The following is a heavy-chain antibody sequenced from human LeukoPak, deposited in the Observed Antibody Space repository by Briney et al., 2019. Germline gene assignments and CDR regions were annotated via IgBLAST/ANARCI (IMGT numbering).Heavy chain of an antibody. V-gene: IGHV3-33*01. D-gene: IGHD3-22*01. CDR1: GFTFSSYG. CDR2: IWYDGSNK. CDR3: ARIYDSSGQSTIFDY. J-gene: IGHJ4*02. Sequence: GRSLRLSCAASGFTFSSYGMHWVRQAPGKGLEWVAVIWYDGSNKYYADSVKGRFTISRDNSKNTLYLQMNSLRAEDTAVYYCARIYDSSGQSTIFDYWGQGTLVTVSP.